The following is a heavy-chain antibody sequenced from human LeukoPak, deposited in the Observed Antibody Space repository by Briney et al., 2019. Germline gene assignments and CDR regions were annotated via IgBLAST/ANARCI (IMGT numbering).Heavy chain of an antibody. V-gene: IGHV1-2*02. CDR3: ARDWGSAVPFDY. CDR1: GYTLTGYY. D-gene: IGHD7-27*01. CDR2: INPNSGGT. J-gene: IGHJ4*02. Sequence: GASVKVSCKASGYTLTGYYMHWVRQAPGQGLEWMGWINPNSGGTNYAQKFQGRVTMARDTSISTAYMELSRLRSDDTAVYYCARDWGSAVPFDYWGQGTLVTVSS.